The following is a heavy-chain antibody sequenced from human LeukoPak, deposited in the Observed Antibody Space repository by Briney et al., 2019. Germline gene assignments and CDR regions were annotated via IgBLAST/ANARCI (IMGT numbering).Heavy chain of an antibody. CDR1: GGSISSSSYY. J-gene: IGHJ4*02. Sequence: SETLSLTCTVSGGSISSSSYYWGWIRRPPGKGLEWIGSIYYSGSTYYNPSLKSRVTISVDTSKNQFSLKLSSVTAADTAVYYCARSRGDFSYFDYWGQGTLVTVSS. CDR3: ARSRGDFSYFDY. D-gene: IGHD4-17*01. V-gene: IGHV4-39*07. CDR2: IYYSGST.